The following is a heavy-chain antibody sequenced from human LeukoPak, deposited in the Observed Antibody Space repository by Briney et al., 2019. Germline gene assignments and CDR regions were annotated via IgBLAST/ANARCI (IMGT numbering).Heavy chain of an antibody. CDR2: IRYDGSNK. D-gene: IGHD3-22*01. J-gene: IGHJ4*02. V-gene: IGHV3-30*02. CDR3: AKDLDYYDSSGSDY. Sequence: GGSLRLSCAASGFTFSSSWMSWVRRAPGKGLEWVAFIRYDGSNKYYADSVKGRFTISRDNSKNTLYLQMNSLRAEDTAVYYCAKDLDYYDSSGSDYWGQGTLVTVSS. CDR1: GFTFSSSW.